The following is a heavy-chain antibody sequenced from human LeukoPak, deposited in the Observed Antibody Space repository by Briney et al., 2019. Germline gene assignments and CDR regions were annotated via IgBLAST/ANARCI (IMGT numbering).Heavy chain of an antibody. CDR3: ARGGVVPPATVNWFGP. Sequence: ASVKVSCKTSGYTFTTYGITWVRQAPGQGLEWMGWISAYNGNTNYAQKLQGRVAMTTDTSTTTAYMELRSLRSDDTAVYYCARGGVVPPATVNWFGPWGQGTLVTVSS. J-gene: IGHJ5*02. CDR2: ISAYNGNT. V-gene: IGHV1-18*01. D-gene: IGHD2-2*01. CDR1: GYTFTTYG.